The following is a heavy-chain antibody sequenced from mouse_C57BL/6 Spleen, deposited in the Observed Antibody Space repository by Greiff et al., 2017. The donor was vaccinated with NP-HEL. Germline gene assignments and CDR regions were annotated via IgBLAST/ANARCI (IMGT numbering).Heavy chain of an antibody. J-gene: IGHJ2*01. CDR2: IWSGGST. V-gene: IGHV2-2*01. D-gene: IGHD2-1*01. CDR1: GFSLTSYG. Sequence: VKLVESGPGLVQPSQSLSITCTVSGFSLTSYGVHWVRQSPGKGLEWLGVIWSGGSTDYNAAFISRLSISKDNSKSQVFFKMNSLQADDTAIYYCARVGGGNYLYYFDYWGQGTTLTVSS. CDR3: ARVGGGNYLYYFDY.